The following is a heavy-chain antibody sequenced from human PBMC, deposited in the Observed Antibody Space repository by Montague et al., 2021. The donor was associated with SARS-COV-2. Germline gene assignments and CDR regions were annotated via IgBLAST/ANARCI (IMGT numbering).Heavy chain of an antibody. Sequence: SLRLSCAASGLSVGNSNMHSFRQAPGKGLEWVAVFSFVGSIRYYADSVKGRFTISRDESENKLHLQMNNLRPEDTAVYYCANEENWGQGTLVIVAS. CDR3: ANEEN. J-gene: IGHJ4*02. CDR2: FSFVGSIR. CDR1: GLSVGNSN. V-gene: IGHV3-30*18.